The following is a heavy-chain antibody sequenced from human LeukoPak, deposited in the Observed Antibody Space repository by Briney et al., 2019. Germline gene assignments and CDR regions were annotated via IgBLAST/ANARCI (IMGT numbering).Heavy chain of an antibody. V-gene: IGHV4-34*01. CDR1: GGSFSGYY. CDR2: INHSGST. Sequence: SETLSLTCAVYGGSFSGYYWSWIRQPPRKGLEWIGEINHSGSTNYNPSLKSRVTISVDTSKNQFSLKLSSVTAADTAVYYCARRYCSSTSCYTEVGNWFDPWGQGTLVTVSS. CDR3: ARRYCSSTSCYTEVGNWFDP. D-gene: IGHD2-2*02. J-gene: IGHJ5*02.